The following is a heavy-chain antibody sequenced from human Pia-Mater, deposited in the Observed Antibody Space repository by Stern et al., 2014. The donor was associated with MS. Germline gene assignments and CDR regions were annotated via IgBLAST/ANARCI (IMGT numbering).Heavy chain of an antibody. CDR3: ARDPLYCSGGSCYSGTAMVSFDY. Sequence: VQLVESGGGVVQPGRSLRLSCEASGFTFSSYGMHWVRQAPGKGLEWVAVIWYDGSNKYYADSVKGRFTISRDKSKNTLYLQMNSLRAEDTAVYYCARDPLYCSGGSCYSGTAMVSFDYWGQGTLVTVSS. CDR2: IWYDGSNK. J-gene: IGHJ4*02. D-gene: IGHD2-15*01. CDR1: GFTFSSYG. V-gene: IGHV3-33*01.